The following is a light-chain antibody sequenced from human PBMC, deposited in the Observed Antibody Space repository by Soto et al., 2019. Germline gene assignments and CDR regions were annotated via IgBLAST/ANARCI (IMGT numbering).Light chain of an antibody. CDR1: SSDVGSYNL. Sequence: QSVLTQPASVSGSPGQSITISCTGTSSDVGSYNLVSWYQQHPGKAPKLMIYEVGKRPSGVSNRFSGSKSGNTASLTISGLQAEDEADYYCCSYAGSSTFFYVFGTGTKVTVL. CDR2: EVG. V-gene: IGLV2-23*02. J-gene: IGLJ1*01. CDR3: CSYAGSSTFFYV.